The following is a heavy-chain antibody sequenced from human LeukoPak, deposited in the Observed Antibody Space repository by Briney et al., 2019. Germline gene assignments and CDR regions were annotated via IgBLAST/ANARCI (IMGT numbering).Heavy chain of an antibody. D-gene: IGHD4-17*01. CDR3: ARYNGDYTAFDI. Sequence: GGSLRLSCDASGFTFRNYGMDWVRQAPGKGLEWVAVIWFDGSKTNYIESVRGRVTISRDNSRATLSPQMNSLRVEDTAMYYCARYNGDYTAFDIWGHGTMVTVSS. V-gene: IGHV3-33*01. CDR2: IWFDGSKT. CDR1: GFTFRNYG. J-gene: IGHJ3*02.